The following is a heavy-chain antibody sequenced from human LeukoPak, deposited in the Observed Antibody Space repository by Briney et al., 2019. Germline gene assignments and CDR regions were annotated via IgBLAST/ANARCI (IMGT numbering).Heavy chain of an antibody. CDR2: ISSSSSYI. D-gene: IGHD3-10*01. J-gene: IGHJ3*02. CDR3: ARDIDYYGSDALLDI. CDR1: GFTFSDYY. V-gene: IGHV3-11*06. Sequence: GGSLRLSCAASGFTFSDYYMSWIRQAPGKGLEWVSSISSSSSYIYYADSVKGRFTISRDNAKNSLYLQMNSLRAEDTAVYYCARDIDYYGSDALLDIWGQGTMVTVSS.